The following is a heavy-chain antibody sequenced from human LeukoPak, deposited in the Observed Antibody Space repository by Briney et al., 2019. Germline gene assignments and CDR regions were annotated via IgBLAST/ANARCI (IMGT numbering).Heavy chain of an antibody. Sequence: SETLSLTCTVSGGSVSSGNYYWSWIRQPPGKGLEWIGEINHSGSTNYNPSLKSRVTISVDTSKNQFSLKLSSVTAADTAVYYCARRYDYRFYYYYGMDVWGQGTTVTVSS. CDR3: ARRYDYRFYYYYGMDV. V-gene: IGHV4-61*01. D-gene: IGHD3-22*01. CDR1: GGSVSSGNYY. J-gene: IGHJ6*02. CDR2: INHSGST.